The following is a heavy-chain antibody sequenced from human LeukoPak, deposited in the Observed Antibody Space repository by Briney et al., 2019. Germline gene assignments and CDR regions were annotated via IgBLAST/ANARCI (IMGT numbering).Heavy chain of an antibody. D-gene: IGHD6-19*01. V-gene: IGHV4-59*01. J-gene: IGHJ4*02. CDR2: IYYSGST. CDR1: GGSISSYY. Sequence: SETLSLTCTVSGGSISSYYWSWIRQPPGKGLGWIGYIYYSGSTNYNPSLKSRVTISVDTSKNQFSLKLSSVTAADTAVYYCARVPQQWLHYFDYWGQGTLVTVSS. CDR3: ARVPQQWLHYFDY.